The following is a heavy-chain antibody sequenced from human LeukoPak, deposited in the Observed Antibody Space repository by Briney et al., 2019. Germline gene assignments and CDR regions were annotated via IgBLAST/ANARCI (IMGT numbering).Heavy chain of an antibody. CDR1: GFIFSHAW. Sequence: PGGSLRLSCTASGFIFSHAWMNWVRQAPGKGLQWLGRIRSGGAREYAAPAQGRFTISRDDSRNTVHLEMNNLDTDDTAVYFCAVDTPVIDAQIDYWGQGTLVTVSS. CDR3: AVDTPVIDAQIDY. V-gene: IGHV3-15*01. CDR2: IRSGGAR. D-gene: IGHD3-16*02. J-gene: IGHJ4*02.